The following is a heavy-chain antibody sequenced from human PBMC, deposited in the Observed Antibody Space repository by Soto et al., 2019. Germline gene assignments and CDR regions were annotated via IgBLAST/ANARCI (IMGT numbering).Heavy chain of an antibody. CDR3: ARRYYDFWSGYYDYYMDV. V-gene: IGHV3-74*01. J-gene: IGHJ6*03. CDR2: INSDGSST. D-gene: IGHD3-3*01. CDR1: GFTFSSYW. Sequence: GGSLRLSCAASGFTFSSYWMHWVRQAPGKGLVWVSRINSDGSSTSYADSVKGRFTISRDNAKNTLYLQMNSLRAEDTAVYYCARRYYDFWSGYYDYYMDVWGKGTTVTVSS.